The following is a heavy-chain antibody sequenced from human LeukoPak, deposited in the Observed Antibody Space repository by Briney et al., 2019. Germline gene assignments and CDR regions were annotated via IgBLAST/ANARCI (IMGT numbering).Heavy chain of an antibody. Sequence: PGGSLRLSCAASGFTFSSYSMNWVRQAPGKGLEWVSYISSSSSTIYYADSVKGRFTISRDNAKNSLYLQMNSLRAEDTAVYYCARDLYYYDSSGYIYGMDVWGQGTTVTVSS. J-gene: IGHJ6*02. CDR1: GFTFSSYS. CDR3: ARDLYYYDSSGYIYGMDV. V-gene: IGHV3-48*04. D-gene: IGHD3-22*01. CDR2: ISSSSSTI.